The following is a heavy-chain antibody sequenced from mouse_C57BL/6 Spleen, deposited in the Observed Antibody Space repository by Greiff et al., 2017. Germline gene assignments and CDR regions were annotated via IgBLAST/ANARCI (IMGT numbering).Heavy chain of an antibody. CDR3: TRALYYYGSSGAMDY. J-gene: IGHJ4*01. Sequence: EVQLQQSGGGLVQPGGSMKLSCVASGFTFSNYWMNWVRQSPEKGLEWVAQIRVKSDNYATHYAESVKGRFTISRDDSKSSVYLQMNNLRAEDTGIYYCTRALYYYGSSGAMDYWGQGTSVTVSS. D-gene: IGHD1-1*01. CDR1: GFTFSNYW. CDR2: IRVKSDNYAT. V-gene: IGHV6-3*01.